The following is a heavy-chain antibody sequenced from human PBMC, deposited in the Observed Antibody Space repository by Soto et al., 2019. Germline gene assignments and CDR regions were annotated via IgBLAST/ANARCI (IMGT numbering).Heavy chain of an antibody. CDR3: AKDHGDRSGNYYYGMDV. J-gene: IGHJ6*02. CDR2: ISYDGSNK. D-gene: IGHD7-27*01. V-gene: IGHV3-30*18. CDR1: GFTFSSYG. Sequence: QVQLVESGGGVVQPGRSLRLSCAASGFTFSSYGMHWVRQAPGKGLEWVAVISYDGSNKYYADSVQGRFTISRDNSKNMLYLQMNSLRAEDTAVYYCAKDHGDRSGNYYYGMDVWGQGTTVTVSS.